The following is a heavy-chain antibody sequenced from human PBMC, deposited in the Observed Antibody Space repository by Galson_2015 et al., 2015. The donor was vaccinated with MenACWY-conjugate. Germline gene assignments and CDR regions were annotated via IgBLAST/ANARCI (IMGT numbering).Heavy chain of an antibody. D-gene: IGHD2-2*01. CDR2: IYTSGSSGST. CDR1: GGSISSGSYY. CDR3: ASLGYCSTTSCYAFDD. J-gene: IGHJ4*02. Sequence: LSLTCTVSGGSISSGSYYWSWIRQPAGEGLEWIGRIYTSGSSGSTNYNPSLKSRVTISVDTSKNQFSLKLSSVTAADTAVYYCASLGYCSTTSCYAFDDWGQGTLVTVSS. V-gene: IGHV4-61*02.